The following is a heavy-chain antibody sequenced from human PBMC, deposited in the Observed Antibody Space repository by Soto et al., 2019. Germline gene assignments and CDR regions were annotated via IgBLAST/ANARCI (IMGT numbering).Heavy chain of an antibody. CDR2: ISYDGSNK. Sequence: QVQLVESGGGVVQPGRSLRLSCAASGFTFSSYTMHWVRQAPGKGLEWVAVISYDGSNKYYADSVKGRFTISRDNSKNTPYLRVNSLRTEDTAVYYCARDADTDYWGQGTLVTVSS. CDR1: GFTFSSYT. D-gene: IGHD3-9*01. CDR3: ARDADTDY. J-gene: IGHJ4*02. V-gene: IGHV3-30-3*01.